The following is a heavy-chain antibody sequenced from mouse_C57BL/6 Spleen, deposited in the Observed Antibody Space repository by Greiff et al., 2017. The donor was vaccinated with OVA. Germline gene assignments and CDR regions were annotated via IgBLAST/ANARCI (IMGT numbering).Heavy chain of an antibody. CDR3: ASYDYDVYYFDY. V-gene: IGHV5-16*01. D-gene: IGHD2-4*01. Sequence: EVQRVESEGGLVQPGSSMKLSCTASGFTFSDYYMAWVRQVPEKGLEWVANINYDGSSTYYLDSLKSRFIISRDNAKNILYLQMSSLKSEDTATYYCASYDYDVYYFDYWGQGTTLTVSS. J-gene: IGHJ2*01. CDR2: INYDGSST. CDR1: GFTFSDYY.